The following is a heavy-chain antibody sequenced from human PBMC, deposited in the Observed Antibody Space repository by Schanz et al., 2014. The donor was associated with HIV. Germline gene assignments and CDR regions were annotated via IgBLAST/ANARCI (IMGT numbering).Heavy chain of an antibody. CDR3: ARGPKWEGLMDV. D-gene: IGHD1-26*01. V-gene: IGHV1-8*01. CDR2: MNPSTGNS. Sequence: QVQLVQSGPDVKKPGASVKVSCQASGYTFTSYSISWVRQAPGLGLEWMGWMNPSTGNSGYAQMFQVRVTMTRDTSISTAYLEVDSLKSEDTAVYYCARGPKWEGLMDVWGQGTTVIVSS. J-gene: IGHJ6*02. CDR1: GYTFTSYS.